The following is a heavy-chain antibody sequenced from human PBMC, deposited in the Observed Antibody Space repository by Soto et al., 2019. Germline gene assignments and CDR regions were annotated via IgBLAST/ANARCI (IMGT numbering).Heavy chain of an antibody. CDR1: GFTFSTFD. CDR3: ASGPRIVVGKSFDY. CDR2: ISSDSTTI. V-gene: IGHV3-48*03. D-gene: IGHD3-22*01. Sequence: PGGSLRLSCAASGFTFSTFDMNWVRQAPGKGLEWLSSISSDSTTIYYADSVKGRFTISRDNLKNSLDLLMNNLKSEDTGIYYCASGPRIVVGKSFDYWGRGTVVTVSS. J-gene: IGHJ4*02.